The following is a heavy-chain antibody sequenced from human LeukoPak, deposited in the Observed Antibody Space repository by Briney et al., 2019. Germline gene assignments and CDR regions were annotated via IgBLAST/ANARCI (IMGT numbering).Heavy chain of an antibody. CDR3: ARDRDDSSGYSNYYYYYGMDV. V-gene: IGHV4-4*07. J-gene: IGHJ6*02. Sequence: SETLSLTCTVSGGSISSHYWSWIRQPAGKGLEWIGRIYTSGSTNYNPSLKSRVTMSVDTSKNQFSLKLSSVTAADTAVYYCARDRDDSSGYSNYYYYYGMDVWGQGTTVTVSS. D-gene: IGHD3-22*01. CDR1: GGSISSHY. CDR2: IYTSGST.